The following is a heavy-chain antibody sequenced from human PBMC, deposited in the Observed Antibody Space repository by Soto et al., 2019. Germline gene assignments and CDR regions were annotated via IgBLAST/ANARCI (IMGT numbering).Heavy chain of an antibody. CDR2: ISGTGGST. Sequence: GESLKISCAASGFTLSSYAMSWVRQAPGKGLEWVSGISGTGGSTYYADSVKGRFTISRDNYKNTLYLQINSLRAEDTAVYYCAKDVYVNIVVTTLSTFFDYWGQGTLVTVSS. V-gene: IGHV3-23*01. CDR1: GFTLSSYA. CDR3: AKDVYVNIVVTTLSTFFDY. J-gene: IGHJ4*02. D-gene: IGHD5-12*01.